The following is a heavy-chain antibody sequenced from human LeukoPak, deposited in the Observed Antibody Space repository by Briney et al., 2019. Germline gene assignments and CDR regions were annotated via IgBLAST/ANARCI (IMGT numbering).Heavy chain of an antibody. J-gene: IGHJ4*02. V-gene: IGHV3-30*02. Sequence: PGGSLRLSCAASGFTFSSYGMHWVRQAPGKGLEWVAFIRYDGSNKYYANSVKGRFTISRDNSKNTLYLQMNSLRAEDTAVYYCAKDMATYRDYFDYWGQGTLVTVSS. CDR1: GFTFSSYG. CDR3: AKDMATYRDYFDY. D-gene: IGHD5-24*01. CDR2: IRYDGSNK.